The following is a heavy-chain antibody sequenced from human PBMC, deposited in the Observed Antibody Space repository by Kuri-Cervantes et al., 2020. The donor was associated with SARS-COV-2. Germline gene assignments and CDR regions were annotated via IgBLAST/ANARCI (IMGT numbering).Heavy chain of an antibody. CDR3: ARDVSYYGMDV. Sequence: GSLRLSCAVSGGSFSGYWSWVRQPPGRGLEWIGEINHSGTTTSNPSLKSRVTISVDTSKNQFSLKLSSVTAADTAVYYCARDVSYYGMDVWGQGTTVTVSS. J-gene: IGHJ6*02. CDR2: INHSGTT. CDR1: GGSFSGY. V-gene: IGHV4-34*01.